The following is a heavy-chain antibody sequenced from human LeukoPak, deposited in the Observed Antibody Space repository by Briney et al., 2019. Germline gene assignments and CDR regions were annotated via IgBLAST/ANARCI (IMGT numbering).Heavy chain of an antibody. CDR2: INNDGTRT. CDR1: GFTFSRHW. J-gene: IGHJ4*02. Sequence: PGGSLRLSCAASGFTFSRHWMHWVRQTPGKGLVWVSHINNDGTRTTNADAVKGRFSISRDNAKNTVFLQMNSLRAEDTAVYYCARGFTYFDLWGQGTLVTVPS. V-gene: IGHV3-74*01. D-gene: IGHD3-10*01. CDR3: ARGFTYFDL.